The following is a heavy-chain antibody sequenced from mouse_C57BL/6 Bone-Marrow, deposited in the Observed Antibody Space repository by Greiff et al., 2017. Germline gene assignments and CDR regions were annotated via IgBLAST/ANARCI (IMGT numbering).Heavy chain of an antibody. J-gene: IGHJ2*01. Sequence: EVKLVESEGGLVQPGSSMKLSCTASGFTFSDYYMAWVRQVPEKGLEWVANINYDGSSTYYLDSLKSRFIISRDNAKNILYLQMSSLKSEDTATYYCARDPPMTGFDYWGQGTTLTVSS. V-gene: IGHV5-16*01. CDR1: GFTFSDYY. CDR3: ARDPPMTGFDY. CDR2: INYDGSST. D-gene: IGHD2-3*01.